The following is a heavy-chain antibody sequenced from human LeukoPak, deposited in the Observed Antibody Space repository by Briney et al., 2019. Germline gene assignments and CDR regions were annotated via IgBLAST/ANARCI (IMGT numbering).Heavy chain of an antibody. CDR1: GFTFSSYA. CDR2: ISYDGSNK. J-gene: IGHJ3*02. CDR3: ARERYYYGSGSSNDAFDI. Sequence: GGSLRLSCAASGFTFSSYAMHWVRQAPGKGLEWVAIISYDGSNKYYADSVKGRFTISRDNSKNTLYLQMNSLRAEDTAVSYCARERYYYGSGSSNDAFDIWGQGTMVTVSS. V-gene: IGHV3-30-3*01. D-gene: IGHD3-10*01.